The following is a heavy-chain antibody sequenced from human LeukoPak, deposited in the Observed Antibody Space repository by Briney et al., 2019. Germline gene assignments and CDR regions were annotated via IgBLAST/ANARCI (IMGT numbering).Heavy chain of an antibody. D-gene: IGHD2-8*01. CDR3: AKGRNGEEDAFDI. Sequence: GASVKVSCKTSGYTFTSYGISWVRQAPGQGLEWMGWISTYNGDTNYAQNVQGRATMTTDTSTSTAYMELRSLRSDDTAVYYCAKGRNGEEDAFDIWGQGTMVTVSS. CDR1: GYTFTSYG. CDR2: ISTYNGDT. V-gene: IGHV1-18*01. J-gene: IGHJ3*02.